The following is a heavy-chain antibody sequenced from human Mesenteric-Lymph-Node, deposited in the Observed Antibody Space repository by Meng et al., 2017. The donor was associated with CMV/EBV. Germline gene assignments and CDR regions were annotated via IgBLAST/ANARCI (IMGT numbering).Heavy chain of an antibody. V-gene: IGHV3-74*01. Sequence: SLSCVASGLTFSRSWMHWVRPAPGKGLVWVSRTNTDVTSTTYADSVKGRFTISRDNAKNTLYLQVNSLRAEDTAVYYCAAFAGYSSAWGQGTLVTVSS. D-gene: IGHD6-19*01. CDR1: GLTFSRSW. CDR2: TNTDVTST. CDR3: AAFAGYSSA. J-gene: IGHJ4*02.